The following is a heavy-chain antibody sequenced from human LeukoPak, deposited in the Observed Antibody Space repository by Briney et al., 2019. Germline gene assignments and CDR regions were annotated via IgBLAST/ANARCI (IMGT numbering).Heavy chain of an antibody. CDR1: GYTFTGYY. V-gene: IGHV1-2*02. D-gene: IGHD1-26*01. Sequence: ASVKVSCKAAGYTFTGYYMHWVRQVPGQGLEWMGWINPNSGGTNYAQKFQGRVTMTRDTSISTAYMELSRLRSDDTAVYYCARDGSGSYAGDAFDIWGQGTMVTVSS. CDR2: INPNSGGT. CDR3: ARDGSGSYAGDAFDI. J-gene: IGHJ3*02.